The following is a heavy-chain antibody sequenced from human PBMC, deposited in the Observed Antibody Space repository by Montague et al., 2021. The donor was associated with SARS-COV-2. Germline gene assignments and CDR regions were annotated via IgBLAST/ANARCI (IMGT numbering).Heavy chain of an antibody. CDR1: GFTFSSYA. CDR3: AKDTGRRNYFDY. J-gene: IGHJ4*02. D-gene: IGHD4-11*01. Sequence: SLRLSCAASGFTFSSYAMSWVCQAPGKGLEWVSAISGSGGSTYYADSVKGRFTISRDNSKNTLYVQMNRLRAEDTAVYYCAKDTGRRNYFDYWGQGTLVTVSS. CDR2: ISGSGGST. V-gene: IGHV3-23*01.